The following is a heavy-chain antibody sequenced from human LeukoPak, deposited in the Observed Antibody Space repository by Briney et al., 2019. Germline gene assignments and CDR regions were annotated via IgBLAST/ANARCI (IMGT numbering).Heavy chain of an antibody. D-gene: IGHD6-19*01. CDR1: GYTFTNYD. J-gene: IGHJ2*01. CDR3: AKGGYSTGWFSPWYFDL. V-gene: IGHV1-8*03. Sequence: ASVKVSCKASGYTFTNYDINWVRQATGQGLEWMGWMNPNSGNTVYAQRFQGRVTITRNTSISTVYMELSSLTSEDTAVYYCAKGGYSTGWFSPWYFDLWGRGTLVTVSS. CDR2: MNPNSGNT.